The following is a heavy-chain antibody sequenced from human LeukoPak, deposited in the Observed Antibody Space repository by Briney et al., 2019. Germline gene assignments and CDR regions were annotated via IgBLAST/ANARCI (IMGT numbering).Heavy chain of an antibody. Sequence: PGGSLRLSCAASGFTFSSYDMHWVRQATGKGLEWVSAIGTAGDTYYPGSVKGRFTISRENAKNSLYLQMNSLRAGDTAVYYCARALGYCSSTSCYGVYYGMDVWGQGTTVTVSS. V-gene: IGHV3-13*04. CDR2: IGTAGDT. D-gene: IGHD2-2*01. CDR1: GFTFSSYD. CDR3: ARALGYCSSTSCYGVYYGMDV. J-gene: IGHJ6*02.